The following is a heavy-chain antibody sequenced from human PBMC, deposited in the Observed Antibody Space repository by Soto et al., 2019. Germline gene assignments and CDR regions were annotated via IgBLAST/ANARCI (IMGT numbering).Heavy chain of an antibody. D-gene: IGHD3-3*01. Sequence: SETLSLTXTVSGGSISSYYWSWIRQPPGKGLEWTGYIYYSGSTNYNPSLKSRVTISVDTSKNQFSLKLSSVTAADTAVYYCARERSDFWSGYPDYYYYGMDVWGQGTTVTVS. V-gene: IGHV4-59*01. CDR1: GGSISSYY. J-gene: IGHJ6*02. CDR3: ARERSDFWSGYPDYYYYGMDV. CDR2: IYYSGST.